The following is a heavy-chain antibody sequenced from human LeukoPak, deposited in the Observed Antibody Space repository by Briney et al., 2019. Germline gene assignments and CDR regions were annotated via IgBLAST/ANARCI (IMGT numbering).Heavy chain of an antibody. CDR3: ARWRSGCLDY. D-gene: IGHD3-10*01. CDR2: IYSSGST. V-gene: IGHV4-4*07. Sequence: SETLSLTCTASGGSISNYFWSWIRQPAGKGLEWIGRIYSSGSTNYNPSLKSRVTISVDTSKNQFSLRLSSVTAADTAVYYCARWRSGCLDYWGQGTLVTVSS. J-gene: IGHJ4*02. CDR1: GGSISNYF.